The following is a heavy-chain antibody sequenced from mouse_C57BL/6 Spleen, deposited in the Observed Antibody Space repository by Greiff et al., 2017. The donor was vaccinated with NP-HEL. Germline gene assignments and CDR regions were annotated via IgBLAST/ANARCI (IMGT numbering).Heavy chain of an antibody. CDR2: ISYDGSN. D-gene: IGHD4-1*01. CDR3: ARELGRGPFDY. V-gene: IGHV3-6*01. Sequence: DVQLQESGPGLVKPSQSLSLTCSVTGYSITSGYYWNWIRQFPGNKLEWMGYISYDGSNNYNPSLKNRISITRDTSKNQFFLKLNSVTTEDTATYYCARELGRGPFDYWGQGTTLTVSS. J-gene: IGHJ2*01. CDR1: GYSITSGYY.